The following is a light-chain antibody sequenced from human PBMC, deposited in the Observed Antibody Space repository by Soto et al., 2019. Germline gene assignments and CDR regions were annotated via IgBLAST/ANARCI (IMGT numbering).Light chain of an antibody. CDR3: QQYNNWPYT. J-gene: IGKJ2*01. Sequence: EIVMTQSPATLSVSPGERNTLSCRASQSVTTNLAWYQQKPGQAPRLLVYGASTRATGIPARFSGSGSGTEFTLTISSLQPEDFALYYCQQYNNWPYTFGLGTKLEIK. CDR1: QSVTTN. V-gene: IGKV3-15*01. CDR2: GAS.